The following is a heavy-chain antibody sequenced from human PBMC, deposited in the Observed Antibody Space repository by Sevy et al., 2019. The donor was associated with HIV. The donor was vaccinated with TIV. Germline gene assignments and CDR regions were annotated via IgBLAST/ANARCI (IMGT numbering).Heavy chain of an antibody. CDR1: GYSFTSYW. D-gene: IGHD3-10*01. CDR2: IFPADSDT. CDR3: ATSIAPGSDAFDF. J-gene: IGHJ3*01. V-gene: IGHV5-51*01. Sequence: GGSLRLSCKASGYSFTSYWIGWVRQMPGKGLEWMGIIFPADSDTRYSPSFLGQVIMSVDKSISTAYLQWRSLKASDTAMYYCATSIAPGSDAFDFWGQGTMVTVSS.